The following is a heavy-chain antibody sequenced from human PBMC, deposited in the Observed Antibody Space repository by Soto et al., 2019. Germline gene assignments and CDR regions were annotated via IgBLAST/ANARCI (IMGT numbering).Heavy chain of an antibody. CDR1: GHSFTTYW. V-gene: IGHV5-51*03. J-gene: IGHJ3*02. Sequence: EAQLVQSGAEVKKPGESLKISCEDSGHSFTTYWIAWVRQMPGKGLEWMGIIYPGDSRTTYSPSFQGQVIISADKSINTAYSQWSSLKASDTAMYYCTRDLDYGDNSNSIDIWGQGIMVIVSS. CDR2: IYPGDSRT. D-gene: IGHD4-17*01. CDR3: TRDLDYGDNSNSIDI.